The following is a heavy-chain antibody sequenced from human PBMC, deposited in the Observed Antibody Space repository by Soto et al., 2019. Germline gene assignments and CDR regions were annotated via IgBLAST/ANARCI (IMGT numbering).Heavy chain of an antibody. J-gene: IGHJ3*02. CDR1: GGSISSSNW. V-gene: IGHV4-4*02. CDR3: ARLKKTPNDAFDI. Sequence: QVQLQESGPGLVKPSGTLSLTCTVSGGSISSSNWWSWVRQTPGQGLEWIAEIYHSGNSNYNPSLRSRVTISVVKSKTQFSLNLSPVTAAGKAIYYCARLKKTPNDAFDIWGQGTIVTVSS. CDR2: IYHSGNS.